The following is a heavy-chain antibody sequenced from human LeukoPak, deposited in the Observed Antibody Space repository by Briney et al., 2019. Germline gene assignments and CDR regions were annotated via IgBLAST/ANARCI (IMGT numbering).Heavy chain of an antibody. CDR3: ARDFGTFWFDS. CDR2: MYFSGST. CDR1: GGSISSYY. Sequence: KPSETLSLTCTVSGGSISSYYWSWIRQPAGKGLEWIGRMYFSGSTNYTPSLKSRVTMSVDTSKNQFSLKVTSVTAADTAVYYCARDFGTFWFDSWGQGTLVTVSS. D-gene: IGHD3-16*01. V-gene: IGHV4-4*07. J-gene: IGHJ5*01.